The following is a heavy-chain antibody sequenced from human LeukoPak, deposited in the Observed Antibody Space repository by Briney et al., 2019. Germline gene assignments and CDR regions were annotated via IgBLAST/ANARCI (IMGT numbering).Heavy chain of an antibody. CDR2: INPSAGST. CDR1: GYTFINYY. J-gene: IGHJ5*02. Sequence: ASVKVSCKASGYTFINYYMHWVRQAPGQGLEWMGIINPSAGSTTYTQNFQGRVTMTRDTSRNTVYMELNSLRSDDTAVYYCARQRDSNWFDPWGQGTLVTVSS. V-gene: IGHV1-46*01. D-gene: IGHD4-11*01. CDR3: ARQRDSNWFDP.